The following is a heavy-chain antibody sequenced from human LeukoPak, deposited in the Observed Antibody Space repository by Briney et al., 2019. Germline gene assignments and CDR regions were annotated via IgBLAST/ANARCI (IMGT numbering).Heavy chain of an antibody. CDR1: GFTFSNVW. V-gene: IGHV3-15*07. CDR3: TTDIGFFRRRGPSYSSPDAFDI. J-gene: IGHJ3*02. CDR2: IKSKTDGGTT. Sequence: GGSLRLSCAASGFTFSNVWMNWVRQAPGKGLEWVGRIKSKTDGGTTDYAAPVKGRFTISRDDSKKTLYLQMNSLKTEDTAVYYCTTDIGFFRRRGPSYSSPDAFDIWGQGTMVTVSS. D-gene: IGHD6-13*01.